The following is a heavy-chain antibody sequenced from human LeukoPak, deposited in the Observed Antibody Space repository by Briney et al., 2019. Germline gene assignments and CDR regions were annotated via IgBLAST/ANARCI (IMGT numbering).Heavy chain of an antibody. CDR3: AGPTSGQSFDI. J-gene: IGHJ3*02. CDR2: IIYSGGTT. V-gene: IGHV3-23*03. D-gene: IGHD6-19*01. Sequence: PGGSLRLSCAASGFTFSSYAMDWVRQARAKGLEWVSIIYSGGTTYYADPVKGRFTISRDNSKNTLYLQMNSLRVEDTAVYYCAGPTSGQSFDIWGQGTMVTVSS. CDR1: GFTFSSYA.